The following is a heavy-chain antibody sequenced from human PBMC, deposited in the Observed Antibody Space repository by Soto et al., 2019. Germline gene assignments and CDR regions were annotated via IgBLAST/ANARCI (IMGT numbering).Heavy chain of an antibody. CDR1: GASITSYY. D-gene: IGHD4-17*01. Sequence: QVHLQESPPGLVKPSETLSLTCTVSGASITSYYWNWIRQPPGKGLEWIGYNYYTGSNNYNPALKSRVTIALDTSKYQFSLKLSSVTAADTAVYSCATKSNGDPDKWFAPWGQGTPVTVSA. CDR3: ATKSNGDPDKWFAP. CDR2: NYYTGSN. V-gene: IGHV4-59*01. J-gene: IGHJ5*02.